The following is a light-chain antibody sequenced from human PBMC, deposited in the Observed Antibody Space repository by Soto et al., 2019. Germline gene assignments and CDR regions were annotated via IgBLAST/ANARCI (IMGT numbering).Light chain of an antibody. V-gene: IGKV3-20*01. Sequence: EIVLTQSPGTLSLSPGERATLSCRASESVSSSYLAWYQQKPGQAPRLLIYGASSRDTGIPDRFSGSGAGTEFTLTISRLEPEDFAVDYCQQYGSSTGTFGQGTKVDIK. CDR2: GAS. CDR3: QQYGSSTGT. J-gene: IGKJ1*01. CDR1: ESVSSSY.